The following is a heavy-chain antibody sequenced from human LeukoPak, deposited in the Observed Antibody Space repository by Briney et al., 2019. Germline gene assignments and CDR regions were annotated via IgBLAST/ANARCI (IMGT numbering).Heavy chain of an antibody. D-gene: IGHD3-22*01. CDR2: IKSKTDGGTT. Sequence: GGSLRLSCAASGFTFSNAWMNWVRQAPGKGLEWVGRIKSKTDGGTTDYAAPVKGRFTISRDNSKNTLYLQMNSLKTEDTAVYYCSTTYYYDSSEGYWGQGTLVTVSS. J-gene: IGHJ4*02. V-gene: IGHV3-15*07. CDR1: GFTFSNAW. CDR3: STTYYYDSSEGY.